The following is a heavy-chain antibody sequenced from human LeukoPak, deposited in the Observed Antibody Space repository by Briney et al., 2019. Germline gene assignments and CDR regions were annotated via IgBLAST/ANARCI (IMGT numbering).Heavy chain of an antibody. Sequence: GGSLRLSCAASGFTFNICTKNWVRQAPGKGLEWVSSISSSSTYVYYADSLKGRFTISRDNGKHSLYLQMNSLRAEDTAVYYCAVQRVHHGFDIWGQGTMVTVSS. D-gene: IGHD1-1*01. V-gene: IGHV3-21*01. CDR1: GFTFNICT. CDR3: AVQRVHHGFDI. J-gene: IGHJ3*02. CDR2: ISSSSTYV.